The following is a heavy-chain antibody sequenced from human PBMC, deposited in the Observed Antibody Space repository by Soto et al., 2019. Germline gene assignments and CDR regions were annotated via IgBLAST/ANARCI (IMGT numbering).Heavy chain of an antibody. CDR2: INHSGST. J-gene: IGHJ4*02. V-gene: IGHV4-34*01. D-gene: IGHD2-2*01. CDR3: ARIWVPAAMLDY. CDR1: GGSFSGYY. Sequence: SETLSLTCAVYGGSFSGYYWSWIRQPPGKGLEWIGEINHSGSTNYNPSLKSRVTISVDTSKNQFSLKLSSVTAADTAVYYCARIWVPAAMLDYWGQGTLVTVSS.